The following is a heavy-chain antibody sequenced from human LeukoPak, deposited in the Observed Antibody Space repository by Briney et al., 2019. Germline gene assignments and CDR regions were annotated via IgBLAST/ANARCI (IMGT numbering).Heavy chain of an antibody. D-gene: IGHD2-2*01. J-gene: IGHJ4*02. V-gene: IGHV3-23*01. CDR3: AKGYCSSTSCFQYYFDS. Sequence: GGSLRLSCAASGFTFNRHAMSWVRQAPGEGLEWVSAIGPGGFSTYYSDSVKGRFTITRDNSKDMLYLQMNSLRAEDTAVYYCAKGYCSSTSCFQYYFDSWGQGTLVTVSS. CDR2: IGPGGFST. CDR1: GFTFNRHA.